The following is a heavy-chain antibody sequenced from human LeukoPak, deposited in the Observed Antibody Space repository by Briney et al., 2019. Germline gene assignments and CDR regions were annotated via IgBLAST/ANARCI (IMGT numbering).Heavy chain of an antibody. J-gene: IGHJ3*02. CDR2: TYYRSKWYN. D-gene: IGHD3-22*01. CDR1: GDSVSSNSAA. V-gene: IGHV6-1*01. CDR3: AGRYYDTDAFDI. Sequence: SQTLSPTCAISGDSVSSNSAAWNWIRQSPSRGLEWLGRTYYRSKWYNDYAVSVKSRITINPDTSKNQFSLQLNSVTPEDTAVYYCAGRYYDTDAFDIWGQGTMVTVSS.